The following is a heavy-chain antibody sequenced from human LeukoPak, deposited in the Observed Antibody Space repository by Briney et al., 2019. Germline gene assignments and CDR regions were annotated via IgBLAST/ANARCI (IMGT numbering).Heavy chain of an antibody. J-gene: IGHJ3*02. D-gene: IGHD5-12*01. CDR2: INHSGST. CDR1: GGSISSSSYY. CDR3: ARAPRAWLRLDAFDI. V-gene: IGHV4-39*07. Sequence: SETLSLTCTVSGGSISSSSYYWSWIRQPPGKGLEWIGEINHSGSTNYNPSLKSRVTISVDTSKNQFSLKLSSVTAADTAVYYCARAPRAWLRLDAFDIWGQGTMVTVSS.